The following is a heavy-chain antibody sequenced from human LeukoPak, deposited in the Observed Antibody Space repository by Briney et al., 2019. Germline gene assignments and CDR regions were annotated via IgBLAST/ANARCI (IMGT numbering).Heavy chain of an antibody. J-gene: IGHJ4*02. Sequence: PSETLSLTCTVSGGSISSSSYYWGWIRQPPGKGLEWIGSIYYSGSTYYNPSLKSRVTISVDTSKNQFSLKLSSVTAADTAVYYCARWTRIIGITMIVVDSGDYWGQGTLVTVSS. CDR1: GGSISSSSYY. D-gene: IGHD3-22*01. CDR2: IYYSGST. CDR3: ARWTRIIGITMIVVDSGDY. V-gene: IGHV4-39*01.